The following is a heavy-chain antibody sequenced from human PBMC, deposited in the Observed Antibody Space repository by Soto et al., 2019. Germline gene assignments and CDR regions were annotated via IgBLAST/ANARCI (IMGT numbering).Heavy chain of an antibody. J-gene: IGHJ4*02. Sequence: EVQLVESGGGLVQPGGSLRLSCAASGFTVSTYGVTWVRQAPGKGLEWVSGFTGVIGTTHYADSVKGRFTITRDNSNNTVYLQMNSLRVEDTAVYYCARWNGYGDYWGRGTLVTVSS. CDR3: ARWNGYGDY. CDR2: FTGVIGTT. V-gene: IGHV3-23*04. CDR1: GFTVSTYG. D-gene: IGHD1-1*01.